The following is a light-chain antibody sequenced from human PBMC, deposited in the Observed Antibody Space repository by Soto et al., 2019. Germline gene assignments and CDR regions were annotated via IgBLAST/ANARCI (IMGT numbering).Light chain of an antibody. V-gene: IGKV1-5*03. CDR3: QQYNNYPFT. J-gene: IGKJ5*01. Sequence: DIQMTQSPSTLSASVGDRVTITCRASQSISSWLAWYQQKPGNAPKLLTYKASNLESGVPSRFRGSGSGTDFTLTISSLQPDDFPTYYCQQYNNYPFTFGQATRLQIK. CDR1: QSISSW. CDR2: KAS.